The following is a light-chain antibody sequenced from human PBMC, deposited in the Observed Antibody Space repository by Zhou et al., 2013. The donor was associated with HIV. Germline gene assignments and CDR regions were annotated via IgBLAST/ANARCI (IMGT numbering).Light chain of an antibody. V-gene: IGKV3-20*01. CDR3: QAIVRTPTT. CDR2: GAS. J-gene: IGKJ2*01. CDR1: QSVSSSY. Sequence: EIVLTQSPGTLSLSPGERATLSCRASQSVSSSYLAWYQQKPGQAPRLLIYGASSRATGIPDRFSGSGSGTDFTLTISRLEPEDFAVYYCQAIVRTPTTF.